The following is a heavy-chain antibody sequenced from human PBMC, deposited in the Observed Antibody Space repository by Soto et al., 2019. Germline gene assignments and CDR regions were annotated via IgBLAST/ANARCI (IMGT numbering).Heavy chain of an antibody. CDR2: TKHKAASYTT. CDR3: VTLQFSRWFY. D-gene: IGHD4-4*01. V-gene: IGHV3-72*01. CDR1: GFTLSDHF. Sequence: CAASGFTLSDHFMEWVRQAPGKGLEWVGRTKHKAASYTTDYAASVNGRFTISRDDSKNSLYLQMNSLKTEDTAMYYCVTLQFSRWFYWGLGTLVTVSS. J-gene: IGHJ4*02.